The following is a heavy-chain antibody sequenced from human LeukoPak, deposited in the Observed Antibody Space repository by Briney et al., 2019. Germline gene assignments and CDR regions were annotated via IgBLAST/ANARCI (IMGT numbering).Heavy chain of an antibody. Sequence: GGSLRLSCAASGFTFSSYGMHWVRQAPGKGLEWVAVISYDGSNKYYADSVKGRFTISRDNSKNTLYLQMNSLRAEDTAVYYCAKEAVVLRYFDWLFANWGQGTLVTVSS. J-gene: IGHJ4*02. CDR2: ISYDGSNK. CDR3: AKEAVVLRYFDWLFAN. D-gene: IGHD3-9*01. V-gene: IGHV3-30*18. CDR1: GFTFSSYG.